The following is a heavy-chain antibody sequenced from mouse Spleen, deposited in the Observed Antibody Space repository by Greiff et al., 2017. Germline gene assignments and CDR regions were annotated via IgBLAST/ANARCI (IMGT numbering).Heavy chain of an antibody. CDR1: GYTFTSYW. D-gene: IGHD1-1*01. CDR3: ARSYGSSYFDY. Sequence: VQLQQPGAELVKPGASVKLSCKASGYTFTSYWMHWVKQRPGQGLEWIGMIHPNSGSTNYNEKFKSKATLTVDKSSSTAYMQLSSLTSEDSAVYYCARSYGSSYFDYWGQGTTLTVSS. J-gene: IGHJ2*01. CDR2: IHPNSGST. V-gene: IGHV1-64*01.